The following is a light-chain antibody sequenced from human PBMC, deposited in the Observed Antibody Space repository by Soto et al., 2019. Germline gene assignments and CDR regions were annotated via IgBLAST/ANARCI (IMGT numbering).Light chain of an antibody. J-gene: IGKJ5*01. CDR3: QQSYSTPIT. V-gene: IGKV1-39*01. CDR1: QSISSY. CDR2: AAS. Sequence: DIQMTQSPSSLSSSFGDRVTITCRASQSISSYLNWYQQKPGKAPKLLIYAASSLQGGVPSRFSGSGSGTDFTLTISSLQNEDFATYYCQQSYSTPITFGQGTRLEI.